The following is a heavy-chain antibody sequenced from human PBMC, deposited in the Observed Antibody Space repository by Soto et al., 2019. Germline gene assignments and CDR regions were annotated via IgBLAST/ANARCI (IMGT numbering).Heavy chain of an antibody. V-gene: IGHV4-31*03. D-gene: IGHD2-21*02. CDR1: GGPISSGGYY. CDR3: ARDGRDYYAFDI. J-gene: IGHJ3*02. Sequence: TLSLTCTVSGGPISSGGYYWSWIRQHPGKGLEWIGYIYYSGSTYYNPSLKSRVTISVDTSKNQFSLKLSSVTAADTAVYYCARDGRDYYAFDIWGQGTMVTVSS. CDR2: IYYSGST.